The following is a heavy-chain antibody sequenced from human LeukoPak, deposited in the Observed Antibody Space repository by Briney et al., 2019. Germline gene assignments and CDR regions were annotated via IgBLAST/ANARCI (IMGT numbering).Heavy chain of an antibody. CDR2: VSWNSGNI. CDR1: GFSFDDFA. V-gene: IGHV3-9*01. Sequence: PGGSLRLSCAASGFSFDDFAMHWVRQAPGKGLEWVSSVSWNSGNIDYADSVKGRFTISRDNSKNTLYLQMNSLRAEDTAVYHCARGDEEQGFDYWGQGTLVTVSS. CDR3: ARGDEEQGFDY. J-gene: IGHJ4*02. D-gene: IGHD1-26*01.